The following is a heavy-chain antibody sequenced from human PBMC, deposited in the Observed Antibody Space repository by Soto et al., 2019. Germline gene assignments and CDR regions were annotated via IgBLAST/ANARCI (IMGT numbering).Heavy chain of an antibody. CDR1: GFTFGDYA. CDR3: SRVPPNNRGAPLDY. Sequence: GGSLRLSCTASGFTFGDYAMIWFRQAPGKGLEWVGFITSKAYAGTTEYAATVKGRFTISRDDSKSITYLQMNSLKTDDTAVYYCSRVPPNNRGAPLDYWGQGSLVTVSS. CDR2: ITSKAYAGTT. J-gene: IGHJ4*02. V-gene: IGHV3-49*03. D-gene: IGHD3-10*01.